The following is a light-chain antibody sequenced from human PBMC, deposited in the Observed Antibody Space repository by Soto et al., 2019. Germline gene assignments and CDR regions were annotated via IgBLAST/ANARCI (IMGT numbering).Light chain of an antibody. CDR1: QSVSSSY. CDR3: QQYGSSRT. CDR2: GAS. Sequence: LSLCPGERATLSCRASQSVSSSYLAWYQQKPGQAPRLLIYGASSRATGIPDRFSGSGSGTDFTLTISRLEPEDFAVYYCQQYGSSRTFGQGTKVDTK. V-gene: IGKV3-20*01. J-gene: IGKJ1*01.